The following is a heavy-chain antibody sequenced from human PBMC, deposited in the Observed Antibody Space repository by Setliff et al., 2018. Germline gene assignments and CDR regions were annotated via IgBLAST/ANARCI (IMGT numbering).Heavy chain of an antibody. CDR2: ISPYSGNT. CDR3: VRGPPDFVVVPAAAKFDY. CDR1: GFGFTTFG. D-gene: IGHD2-2*01. J-gene: IGHJ4*02. Sequence: ASVKVSCKTSGFGFTTFGFSWVRQAPGQGLEWLGSISPYSGNTNYPQWLQDRVTMTIDTSATTVYMELQSLRSDDTAVYYCVRGPPDFVVVPAAAKFDYWGQGTLVTVSS. V-gene: IGHV1-18*01.